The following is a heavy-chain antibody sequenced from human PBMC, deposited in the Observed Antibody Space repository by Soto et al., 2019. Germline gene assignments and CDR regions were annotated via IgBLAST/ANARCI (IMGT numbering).Heavy chain of an antibody. J-gene: IGHJ4*02. CDR2: INPSGGST. CDR1: GYTFTSYY. Sequence: ASVKVSCKASGYTFTSYYMHWVRQAPGQGLEWMGIINPSGGSTSYAQKFQGRVTMTRDTSTSTVYMELSSLRSEDTAVYYCARGAWQDIVATITHFDYWGQGTLVTVSS. V-gene: IGHV1-46*01. CDR3: ARGAWQDIVATITHFDY. D-gene: IGHD5-12*01.